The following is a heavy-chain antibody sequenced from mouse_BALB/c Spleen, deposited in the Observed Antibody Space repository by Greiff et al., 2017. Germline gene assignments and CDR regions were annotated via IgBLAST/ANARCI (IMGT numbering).Heavy chain of an antibody. V-gene: IGHV5-12-1*01. CDR2: ISSGGGST. CDR3: ARQGMVTTPFAY. J-gene: IGHJ3*01. CDR1: GFAFSSYD. D-gene: IGHD2-1*01. Sequence: EVQLQQSGGGLVKPGGSLKLSCAASGFAFSSYDMSWVRQTPEKRLEWVAYISSGGGSTYYPDTVKGRFTISRDNAKNTLYLQMSSLKSEDTAMYYCARQGMVTTPFAYWGQGTLVTVSA.